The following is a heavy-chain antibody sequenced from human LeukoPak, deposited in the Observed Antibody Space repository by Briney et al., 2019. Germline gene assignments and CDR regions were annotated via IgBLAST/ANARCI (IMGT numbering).Heavy chain of an antibody. CDR3: ARERHLRIYYYYYYMDV. D-gene: IGHD2-21*01. J-gene: IGHJ6*03. V-gene: IGHV3-7*01. CDR2: IKQDGSAK. Sequence: PGGSLTLSCAASGVTFSSYWRSWVRQPPGKGLEWVANIKQDGSAKYNVDSVKGRFPISRDNAKNSLYLQMNSLRAEDTAVYYCARERHLRIYYYYYYMDVWGKGTTVTVSS. CDR1: GVTFSSYW.